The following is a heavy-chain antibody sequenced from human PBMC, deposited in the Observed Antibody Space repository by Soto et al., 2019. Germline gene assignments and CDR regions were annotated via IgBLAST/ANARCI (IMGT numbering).Heavy chain of an antibody. V-gene: IGHV5-51*01. Sequence: PGESLKISCKGSEYTFTNNWIGWVRQMPGKGLEWMGIIYPFDSDIRYSPAFQGQVTISADKSINTAYLQWSSLRASDTATYYCARLSTSPSKDLSFSYFSIDVWGPGTTVTVSS. CDR1: EYTFTNNW. J-gene: IGHJ6*02. CDR2: IYPFDSDI. D-gene: IGHD1-26*01. CDR3: ARLSTSPSKDLSFSYFSIDV.